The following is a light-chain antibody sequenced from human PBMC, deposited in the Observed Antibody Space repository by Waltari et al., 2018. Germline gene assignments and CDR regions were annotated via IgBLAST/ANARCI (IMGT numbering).Light chain of an antibody. CDR2: QDT. J-gene: IGLJ2*01. Sequence: SYELTQPPSVSVSPGQTASITCSGDKLGNKYTSWYQQKPGQSPVLVIYQDTKRPSGIPGRFAGSNSGNTATLTISGTHAMDEADYYCQAWDSSTVVFGGGTKLTVL. CDR3: QAWDSSTVV. V-gene: IGLV3-1*01. CDR1: KLGNKY.